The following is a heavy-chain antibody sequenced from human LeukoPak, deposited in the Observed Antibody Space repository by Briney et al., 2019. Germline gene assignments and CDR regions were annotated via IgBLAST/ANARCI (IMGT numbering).Heavy chain of an antibody. CDR1: GFIFSNYA. D-gene: IGHD2/OR15-2a*01. Sequence: PGGSLRLSCAASGFIFSNYAIHWVRQAPGKGLEWVAVISCDGSNKYYADSVKGRFTISRDISKNTLYLQMNSLRAEDTAVYYCARSLSYYYYGMDVWGQGTTVTVSS. J-gene: IGHJ6*02. V-gene: IGHV3-30*04. CDR3: ARSLSYYYYGMDV. CDR2: ISCDGSNK.